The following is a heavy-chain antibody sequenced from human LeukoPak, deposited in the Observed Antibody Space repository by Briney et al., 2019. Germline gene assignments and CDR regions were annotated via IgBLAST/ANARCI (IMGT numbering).Heavy chain of an antibody. CDR2: IYTSGST. CDR3: ARDSTWLVQWNWFDP. J-gene: IGHJ5*02. CDR1: GGSISSGSYY. Sequence: SQTLSLTCTVSGGSISSGSYYWSWIRQPAGKGLEWIGRIYTSGSTNYNPSLKSRVTISVDTSKNQFSLKLSSVTAADTAVYYCARDSTWLVQWNWFDPWGQGTLVTVSS. D-gene: IGHD6-19*01. V-gene: IGHV4-61*02.